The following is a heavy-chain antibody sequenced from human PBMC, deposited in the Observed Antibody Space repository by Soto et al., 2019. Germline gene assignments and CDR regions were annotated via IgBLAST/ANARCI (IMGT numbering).Heavy chain of an antibody. V-gene: IGHV1-69*04. CDR2: VNPILSMS. J-gene: IGHJ4*02. CDR3: ATSYGSGYRAFDF. CDR1: GDTFNFYS. Sequence: QVQLVQSGAEVKRPGSSVKVSCKASGDTFNFYSINWVRQAPGLGLEWMGRVNPILSMSNYAQRFQGRVTMPADKSTSTAYMELSGLRSEHTAIYYCATSYGSGYRAFDFWGQGALVTVSS. D-gene: IGHD3-10*01.